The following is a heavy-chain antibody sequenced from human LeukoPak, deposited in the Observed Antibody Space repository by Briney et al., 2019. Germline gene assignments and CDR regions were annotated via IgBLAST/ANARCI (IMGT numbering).Heavy chain of an antibody. CDR2: IKQDGSEK. Sequence: PGGSLRLSCAGSGFTFRSYWMSWVRQAPGKGLEWVANIKQDGSEKYYVDSVKGRFTISRDNAKNSLYLQMNSLRAEDTAVYYCARDLRELRYWGQGTLVTVSS. CDR1: GFTFRSYW. CDR3: ARDLRELRY. J-gene: IGHJ4*02. D-gene: IGHD1-26*01. V-gene: IGHV3-7*01.